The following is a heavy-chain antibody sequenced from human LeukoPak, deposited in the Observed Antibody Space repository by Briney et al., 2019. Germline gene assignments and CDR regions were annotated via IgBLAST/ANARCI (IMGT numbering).Heavy chain of an antibody. D-gene: IGHD1-1*01. CDR1: GFTFSKYW. Sequence: GGSLRLSCAASGFTFSKYWMHWVRQSPGKRLTWVARMNGDGSTTSYADSVKGRFIISRDNAKNTLYLQMNSLTDEDTALYYCASLKAGTTGPVSVDIWGQGTMVHVYS. J-gene: IGHJ3*02. CDR2: MNGDGSTT. CDR3: ASLKAGTTGPVSVDI. V-gene: IGHV3-74*01.